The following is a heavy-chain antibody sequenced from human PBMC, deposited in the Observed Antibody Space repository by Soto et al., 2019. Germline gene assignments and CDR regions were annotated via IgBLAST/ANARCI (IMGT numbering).Heavy chain of an antibody. J-gene: IGHJ6*02. D-gene: IGHD3-10*01. CDR1: GGTFSSYA. CDR2: IIPIFGTA. V-gene: IGHV1-69*13. Sequence: SVKVSCKASGGTFSSYAISWVRQAPGQGLEWMGGIIPIFGTANYAQKFQGRVTITADESTSTAYMELSSLRSEDTAVYYCRITMVREAYYGMDVWGQGTTVTVSS. CDR3: RITMVREAYYGMDV.